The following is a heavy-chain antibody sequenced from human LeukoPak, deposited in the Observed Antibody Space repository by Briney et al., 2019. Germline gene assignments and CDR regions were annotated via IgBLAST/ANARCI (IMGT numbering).Heavy chain of an antibody. D-gene: IGHD3-10*01. CDR2: INPSGDTT. V-gene: IGHV1-46*01. CDR1: GYTFTIYF. J-gene: IGHJ4*02. Sequence: ASVKVSCKASGYTFTIYFIHWVRQAPGRGLEWMGVINPSGDTTTYAQGFEGRLTMTTDASTSTVYMDLNSLTFDDTAVYYCARDKRGSLDHWGQGTLVAVSS. CDR3: ARDKRGSLDH.